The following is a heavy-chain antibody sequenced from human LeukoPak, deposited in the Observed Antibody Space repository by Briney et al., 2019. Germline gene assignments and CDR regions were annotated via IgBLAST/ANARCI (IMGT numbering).Heavy chain of an antibody. D-gene: IGHD3-3*01. CDR1: GGSISSYY. CDR2: IYYSGST. J-gene: IGHJ3*02. CDR3: ARGFPRNYDFWSGYSHDAFDI. V-gene: IGHV4-59*01. Sequence: SETLSLTCTVSGGSISSYYWSWIRQPPGKGLEWIGYIYYSGSTNYNPSLKSRVTISVDTSKNQFSLKLSSVTAADTAVYYCARGFPRNYDFWSGYSHDAFDIWGQGTMVTVSS.